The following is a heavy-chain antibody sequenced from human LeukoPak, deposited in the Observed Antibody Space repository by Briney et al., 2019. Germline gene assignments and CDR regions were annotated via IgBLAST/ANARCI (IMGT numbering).Heavy chain of an antibody. CDR1: GGSISSYY. D-gene: IGHD5-18*01. CDR3: ARGGGRYSYGYDY. J-gene: IGHJ4*02. V-gene: IGHV4-59*01. Sequence: SETLSLTCTVSGGSISSYYWSWIRQHPGQGPEWIGYIYYSGTTNYNPSLKSRVTISVDTSKNQFSLKLSSVTAADTAVYYCARGGGRYSYGYDYWGQGTLVTVSS. CDR2: IYYSGTT.